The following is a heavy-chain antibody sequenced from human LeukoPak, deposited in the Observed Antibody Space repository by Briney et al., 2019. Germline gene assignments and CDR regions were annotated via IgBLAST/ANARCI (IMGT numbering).Heavy chain of an antibody. J-gene: IGHJ4*02. V-gene: IGHV3-33*01. CDR2: IWYDGSNK. D-gene: IGHD3-22*01. CDR3: ARPYDSSGYYYFDY. Sequence: PGRSLRLSCAASGFTFSGYGMHWVRQAPGKGLEWVAVIWYDGSNKYYADSVKGRFTISRDNSKNTLYLQMNSLRAEDTAVYYCARPYDSSGYYYFDYWGQGTLVTVSS. CDR1: GFTFSGYG.